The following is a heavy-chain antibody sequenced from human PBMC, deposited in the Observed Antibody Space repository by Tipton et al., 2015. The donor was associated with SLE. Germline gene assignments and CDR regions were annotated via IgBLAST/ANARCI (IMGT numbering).Heavy chain of an antibody. D-gene: IGHD3-3*01. CDR2: ISAYNGNT. CDR1: GYTFTSYG. Sequence: QVQLVQSGAEVKKPGASVKVSCKASGYTFTSYGISWVGQAPGQGLEGMGWISAYNGNTNYAQKLQGRVTMTTDTSTSTAYLGLRSLRSDDTAVYYCARGNDVWSRYPSLDRRGRRKMVTVSS. CDR3: ARGNDVWSRYPSLDR. V-gene: IGHV1-18*01. J-gene: IGHJ3*01.